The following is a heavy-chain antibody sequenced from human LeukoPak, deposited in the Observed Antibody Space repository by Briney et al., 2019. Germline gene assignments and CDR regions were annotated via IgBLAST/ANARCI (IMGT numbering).Heavy chain of an antibody. J-gene: IGHJ4*02. CDR2: ISGSGGST. Sequence: GGSLRLSCAASGFTFSSYAMSWVRQAPGKGLEWVSAISGSGGSTYYADSVKGRFTISRDNSKNTLYLQMNGLRAEDTAVYYCAKGVGYCSSTSCSLIDYWGQGTLVTVSS. D-gene: IGHD2-2*01. CDR1: GFTFSSYA. CDR3: AKGVGYCSSTSCSLIDY. V-gene: IGHV3-23*01.